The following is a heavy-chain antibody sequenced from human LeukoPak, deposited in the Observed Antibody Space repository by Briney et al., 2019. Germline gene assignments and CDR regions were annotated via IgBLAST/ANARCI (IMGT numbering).Heavy chain of an antibody. Sequence: SVKVSCKASGGTFSSYAISWVRQAPGQGLEWMGRIIPILGIANYAQKFQGRVTITADKSTSTAYMELSSLRPEDTAVYYCARDTLADRNDYAFDIWGQGTMVTVSS. CDR2: IIPILGIA. D-gene: IGHD1-1*01. CDR3: ARDTLADRNDYAFDI. V-gene: IGHV1-69*04. CDR1: GGTFSSYA. J-gene: IGHJ3*02.